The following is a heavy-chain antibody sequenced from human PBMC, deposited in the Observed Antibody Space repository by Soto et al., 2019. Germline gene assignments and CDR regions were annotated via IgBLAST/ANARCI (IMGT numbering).Heavy chain of an antibody. CDR1: GGSFSTYA. D-gene: IGHD5-12*01. Sequence: AVKVSCKASGGSFSTYAISWVRQAPGQGLEWMGGIIPIFGTPNYAQKFQGRVTITADRSTSTAYLELNSLRSEDTAVYYCAAPRTDGYKVPDPSTYYYYGLDVWGQGTTVTVSS. V-gene: IGHV1-69*06. CDR3: AAPRTDGYKVPDPSTYYYYGLDV. CDR2: IIPIFGTP. J-gene: IGHJ6*02.